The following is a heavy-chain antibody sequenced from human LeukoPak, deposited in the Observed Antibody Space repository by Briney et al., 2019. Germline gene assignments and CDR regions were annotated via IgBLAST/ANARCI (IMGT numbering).Heavy chain of an antibody. CDR1: GGSISSSSYY. CDR2: IYYSGST. D-gene: IGHD6-13*01. CDR3: ARFNPAAGSFFFDY. Sequence: SETLSLTCTVSGGSISSSSYYWAWIRQPPGKGLEWIGNIYYSGSTYYNPSLKSRVTMSVDTSKNQFSLKLSSVTAADTAVYYCARFNPAAGSFFFDYWGQGTLVTVSS. V-gene: IGHV4-39*01. J-gene: IGHJ4*02.